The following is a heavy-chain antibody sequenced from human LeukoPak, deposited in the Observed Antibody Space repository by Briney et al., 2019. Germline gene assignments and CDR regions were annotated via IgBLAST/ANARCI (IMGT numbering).Heavy chain of an antibody. V-gene: IGHV1-8*01. CDR2: MNPNSGNT. J-gene: IGHJ4*02. Sequence: ASVKVSCKASGYTFTSYDINWVRQATGQGLEWMGWMNPNSGNTGYAQKFQGRVTMTRNTSISTAYMELSSLRSEDTAVYYCARVWAYGFWSGYKNLNFDYWGQGTLVTVSS. D-gene: IGHD3-3*01. CDR1: GYTFTSYD. CDR3: ARVWAYGFWSGYKNLNFDY.